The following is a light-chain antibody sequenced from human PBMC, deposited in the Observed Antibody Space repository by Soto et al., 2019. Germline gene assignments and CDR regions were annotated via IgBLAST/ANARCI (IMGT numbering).Light chain of an antibody. Sequence: EIVLTQSPATLSLSPGERATLSCRASQSVSSYLAWYQQKPGQAPRLLIYDASNRATGIPARFSVSGSGTDFTLTISSLEPEDFAVYYCQQRSNGPPITFGQGTRLEIK. CDR2: DAS. V-gene: IGKV3-11*01. CDR1: QSVSSY. CDR3: QQRSNGPPIT. J-gene: IGKJ5*01.